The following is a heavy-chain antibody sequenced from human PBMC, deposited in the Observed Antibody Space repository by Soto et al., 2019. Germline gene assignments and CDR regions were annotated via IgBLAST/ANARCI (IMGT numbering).Heavy chain of an antibody. J-gene: IGHJ3*02. CDR1: GFTFDDYA. D-gene: IGHD2-2*01. Sequence: EVQLVESGGGLVHPGRSLRLSCAASGFTFDDYAMQWVRQAPGKGLGWVSGISWNSGSIGYADSVKGRFTSSRDNAKNSLYLQMNSMRAEDTALYYCAKDMFPEYQYPTAFDIWGQGTMVTVSS. CDR2: ISWNSGSI. V-gene: IGHV3-9*01. CDR3: AKDMFPEYQYPTAFDI.